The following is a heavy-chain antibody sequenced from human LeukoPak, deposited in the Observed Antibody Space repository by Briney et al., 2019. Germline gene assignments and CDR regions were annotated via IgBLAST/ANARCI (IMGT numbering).Heavy chain of an antibody. V-gene: IGHV3-53*01. Sequence: GGSLRLSCAASGFTVSSNYMSWVRQAPGKGLEWVSVIYSGGSTYYADSVKGRFTISRDNSKNTLYLQMNSLRAEDTAVYYCARGGEDYYDSSGYYFDYWGQGTLVTVSS. CDR1: GFTVSSNY. CDR3: ARGGEDYYDSSGYYFDY. CDR2: IYSGGST. J-gene: IGHJ4*02. D-gene: IGHD3-22*01.